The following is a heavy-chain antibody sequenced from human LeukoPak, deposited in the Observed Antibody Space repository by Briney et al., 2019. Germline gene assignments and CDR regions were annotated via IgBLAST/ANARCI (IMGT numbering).Heavy chain of an antibody. D-gene: IGHD5-18*01. CDR2: ISSSSSYI. J-gene: IGHJ6*03. CDR3: ARTKAMVFVYYYYMDV. V-gene: IGHV3-21*01. CDR1: GFTFSSYS. Sequence: PGGSLRLSCAASGFTFSSYSMNWVRQAPGKGLEWVSSISSSSSYIYYADSVKGRFTISRDNAKSSLYLQMNSLRAEDTAVYYCARTKAMVFVYYYYMDVWGKGTTVTVSS.